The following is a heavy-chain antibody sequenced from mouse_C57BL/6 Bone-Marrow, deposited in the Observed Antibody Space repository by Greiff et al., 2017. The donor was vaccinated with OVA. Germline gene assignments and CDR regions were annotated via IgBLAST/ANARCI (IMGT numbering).Heavy chain of an antibody. J-gene: IGHJ3*01. Sequence: VQLQQPGAELVMPGASVKLSCKASGYTFTSYWMHWVKQRPGQGLEWIGEIDPSDSYTNYNQKFKCKSTLTVDKSSSTAYMQLSSLTSEDSAVYYCARSSIYYDYDGAWFAYWGQGTLVTVSA. V-gene: IGHV1-69*01. CDR1: GYTFTSYW. CDR3: ARSSIYYDYDGAWFAY. D-gene: IGHD2-4*01. CDR2: IDPSDSYT.